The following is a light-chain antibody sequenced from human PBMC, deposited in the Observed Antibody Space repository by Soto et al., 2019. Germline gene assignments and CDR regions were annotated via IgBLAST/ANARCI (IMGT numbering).Light chain of an antibody. CDR1: QSISSW. CDR2: DAS. CDR3: QQYNSFSMT. J-gene: IGKJ1*01. V-gene: IGKV1-5*01. Sequence: DIQMTQSPPTLSASVGDRVTITCRASQSISSWLAWYQQKPGKAPNLLIYDASSLESGGPSRFSGSGSGTEFTLTISSLQPDDFATYYCQQYNSFSMTFGQGTKVDIK.